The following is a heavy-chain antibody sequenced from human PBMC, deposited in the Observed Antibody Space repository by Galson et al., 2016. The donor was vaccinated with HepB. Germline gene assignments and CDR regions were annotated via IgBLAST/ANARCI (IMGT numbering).Heavy chain of an antibody. CDR3: VRESPGVSSYGSVDY. Sequence: SLRLSCATSGFTFSGYNMNWVRQAPGRRLEWVSYIDSGRTTIFYADSVKGRFTISRDNAKNSLYLQMNSLRAEDTALYYCVRESPGVSSYGSVDYWGQGTLVTVSS. CDR2: IDSGRTTI. CDR1: GFTFSGYN. D-gene: IGHD5-18*01. V-gene: IGHV3-48*03. J-gene: IGHJ4*02.